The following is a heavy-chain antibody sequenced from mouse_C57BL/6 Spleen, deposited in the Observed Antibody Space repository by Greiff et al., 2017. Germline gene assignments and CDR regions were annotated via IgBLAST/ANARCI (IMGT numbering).Heavy chain of an antibody. Sequence: QVQLQQPGAELVKPGASVKMSCKASGYTFTSYWITWVKQRPGQGLEWIGDIYPGSGSTNYNEKFKSKATLTVDPSSRTAYMQLSSLTSEDSAVYYCAKSGTYGYWGQGTTLTVSS. CDR1: GYTFTSYW. CDR2: IYPGSGST. V-gene: IGHV1-55*01. D-gene: IGHD2-10*02. J-gene: IGHJ2*01. CDR3: AKSGTYGY.